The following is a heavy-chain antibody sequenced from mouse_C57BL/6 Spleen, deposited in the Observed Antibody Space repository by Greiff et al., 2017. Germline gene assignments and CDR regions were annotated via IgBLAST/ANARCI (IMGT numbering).Heavy chain of an antibody. Sequence: QVQLQQPGAELVKPGASVTMSCKASGYTFTSYWITWVKQRPGQGLEWIGDIYPGSGSTNYNEKFKSKATLTVDTSSSTAYIQLSSLTSEDSAVYYCARGKEWLRRSYVDYWGQGTTLTVSS. V-gene: IGHV1-55*01. CDR2: IYPGSGST. D-gene: IGHD2-2*01. J-gene: IGHJ2*01. CDR3: ARGKEWLRRSYVDY. CDR1: GYTFTSYW.